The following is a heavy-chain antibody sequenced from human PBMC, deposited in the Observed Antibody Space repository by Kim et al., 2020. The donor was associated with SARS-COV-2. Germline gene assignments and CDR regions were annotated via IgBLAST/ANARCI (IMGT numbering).Heavy chain of an antibody. D-gene: IGHD3-22*01. V-gene: IGHV1-18*01. Sequence: AQKRQGRVTMTTDTSTSTAYMELRSLRSDDTAVYYCARDYYDSSGVSLDYWGQGTLVTVSS. J-gene: IGHJ4*02. CDR3: ARDYYDSSGVSLDY.